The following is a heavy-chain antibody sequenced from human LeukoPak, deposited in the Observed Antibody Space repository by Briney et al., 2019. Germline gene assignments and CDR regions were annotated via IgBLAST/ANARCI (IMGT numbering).Heavy chain of an antibody. CDR1: GFTFSTYW. D-gene: IGHD1-1*01. J-gene: IGHJ4*02. CDR2: IGTDESTT. V-gene: IGHV3-74*01. CDR3: VRDGTGTTPFDS. Sequence: GGSLRLSCAASGFTFSTYWMHWVRQAPGKGLVWVSLIGTDESTTIYADSVKGRFTISRGNAKNTLYLQMDSLRAEDTALYYCVRDGTGTTPFDSWGQGTLVTVSS.